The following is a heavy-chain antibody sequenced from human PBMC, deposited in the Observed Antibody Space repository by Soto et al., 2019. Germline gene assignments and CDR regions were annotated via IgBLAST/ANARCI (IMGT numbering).Heavy chain of an antibody. V-gene: IGHV1-69*13. D-gene: IGHD5-12*01. CDR2: IIPIFGTA. J-gene: IGHJ5*02. Sequence: ASVKVSCKASGGTFSSYAISWVRQAPGQGLEWMGGIIPIFGTANYAQKFQGRVTITADESTSTAYMELSSLRSEDTAVYYCARWYSGYDYDYNWFDPWGQGTLVTVSS. CDR1: GGTFSSYA. CDR3: ARWYSGYDYDYNWFDP.